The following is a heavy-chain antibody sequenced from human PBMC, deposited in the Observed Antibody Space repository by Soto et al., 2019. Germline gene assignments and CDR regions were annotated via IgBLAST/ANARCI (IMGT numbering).Heavy chain of an antibody. CDR1: GFTFISEA. CDR2: ISSNGGST. Sequence: GGSLRVCCSASGFTFISEAVHWVRQAPGKGLEYVSAISSNGGSTYYADSAKGRFTISRDNSKNTLYPQMSSLRAEDTAVYYCVKLTQHIRFLEWLPPGYYYGMDVWGQGTTVTVSS. V-gene: IGHV3-64D*08. J-gene: IGHJ6*02. D-gene: IGHD3-3*01. CDR3: VKLTQHIRFLEWLPPGYYYGMDV.